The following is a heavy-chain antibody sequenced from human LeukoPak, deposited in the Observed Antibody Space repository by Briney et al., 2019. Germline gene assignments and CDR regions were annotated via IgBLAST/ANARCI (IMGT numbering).Heavy chain of an antibody. CDR3: TGYCSSTSCPTTFDY. Sequence: GGSLKLSCAASGFTFSGSAMHWVRQASGKGLEWDGRIRSKANSYATAYAASVKGRFTISRDDSKNTAYLQMNSLKTEDTAVYYCTGYCSSTSCPTTFDYWGQGTLVTVSS. J-gene: IGHJ4*02. CDR2: IRSKANSYAT. V-gene: IGHV3-73*01. D-gene: IGHD2-2*01. CDR1: GFTFSGSA.